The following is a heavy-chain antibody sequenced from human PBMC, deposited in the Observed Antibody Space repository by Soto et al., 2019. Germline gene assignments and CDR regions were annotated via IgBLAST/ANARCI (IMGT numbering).Heavy chain of an antibody. V-gene: IGHV4-31*03. D-gene: IGHD5-12*01. CDR2: IYYSGST. Sequence: SETLSLTCTVSGGSISSGGYYWSWIRQHPGKGLEWIGYIYYSGSTYYNPSLKSRVTISVDTSKNQFSLKLSSVTAADTAVYYCARDEMATKGTDYWGQGTLVTVYS. J-gene: IGHJ4*02. CDR1: GGSISSGGYY. CDR3: ARDEMATKGTDY.